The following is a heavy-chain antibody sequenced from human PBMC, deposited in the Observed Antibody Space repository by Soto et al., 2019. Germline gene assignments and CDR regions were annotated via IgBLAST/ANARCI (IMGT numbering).Heavy chain of an antibody. J-gene: IGHJ4*02. CDR2: IKQDGSAT. D-gene: IGHD2-2*01. Sequence: EVQLVESGGGLVQPGGSLRLSCAVSGFTFGSYWMNWVRLIPGKGLEWVAYIKQDGSATYYVDSVKGRFTISRDNAKNSLYLKMNSLRVEDKSVYYCARAGYCGPGCYYYFDYWGQGTLVTFSS. CDR3: ARAGYCGPGCYYYFDY. CDR1: GFTFGSYW. V-gene: IGHV3-7*01.